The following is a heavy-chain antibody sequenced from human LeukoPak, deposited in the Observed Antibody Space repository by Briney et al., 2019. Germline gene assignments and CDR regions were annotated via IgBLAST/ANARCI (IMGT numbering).Heavy chain of an antibody. Sequence: GGSLRLSCAASGFTFSSYEMNWVRQAPGKGLEWVSYISSSGSTIYYADSVKGRFTISRDNAKNSLYLQMNSLRAEDTAVYYRARDQAVAEYYYYYYYMDVWGKGTTVTVSS. CDR2: ISSSGSTI. D-gene: IGHD6-19*01. CDR1: GFTFSSYE. J-gene: IGHJ6*03. V-gene: IGHV3-48*03. CDR3: ARDQAVAEYYYYYYYMDV.